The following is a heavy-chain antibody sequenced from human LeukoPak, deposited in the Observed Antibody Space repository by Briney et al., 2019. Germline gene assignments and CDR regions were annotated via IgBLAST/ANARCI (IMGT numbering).Heavy chain of an antibody. J-gene: IGHJ4*02. Sequence: PSETLSLTCAVYNGSLSEYYWSWIRQPPGKGLEWIGEINHSGSTTYNPSLQSRVTMSVDTSTNQLPLEVSSVTAADTAVYYCAGWNAHYHFFDYWVPGIPLTVSS. D-gene: IGHD4/OR15-4a*01. CDR1: NGSLSEYY. V-gene: IGHV4-34*01. CDR3: AGWNAHYHFFDY. CDR2: INHSGST.